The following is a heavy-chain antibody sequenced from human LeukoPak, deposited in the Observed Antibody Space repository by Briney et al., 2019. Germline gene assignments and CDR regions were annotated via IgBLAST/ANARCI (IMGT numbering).Heavy chain of an antibody. D-gene: IGHD3-22*01. V-gene: IGHV4-59*01. CDR2: IYYSGST. CDR3: ARSGKEVIRFDY. J-gene: IGHJ4*02. CDR1: GGSISSYY. Sequence: SETLSLTCTVSGGSISSYYWSWIRQPPGKGLEWIGYIYYSGSTNYNPSLKSRVNISVDTSKNQFSLKLSSVTAADTAVYYCARSGKEVIRFDYWGQGTLVTVSS.